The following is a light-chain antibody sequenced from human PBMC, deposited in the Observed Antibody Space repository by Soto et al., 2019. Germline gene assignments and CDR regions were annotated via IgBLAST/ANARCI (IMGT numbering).Light chain of an antibody. CDR2: DSS. CDR1: QSVSSSY. V-gene: IGKV3-11*01. J-gene: IGKJ1*01. CDR3: QQRASWPT. Sequence: EIVLTQSPGTLSLSPGERATLSCRASQSVSSSYLAWYQQRPGQAPRLLIYDSSNRATGIPARFSGSGSGTDFTLTISSLEPEDFAVYYCQQRASWPTFGQGTKVEIK.